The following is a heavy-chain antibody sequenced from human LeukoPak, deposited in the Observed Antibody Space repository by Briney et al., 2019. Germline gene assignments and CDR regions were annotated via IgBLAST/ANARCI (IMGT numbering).Heavy chain of an antibody. CDR1: GFTFDNYA. V-gene: IGHV3-9*01. CDR3: AKDIGYGDSSDAFDI. CDR2: ISWNSGSI. Sequence: GRSLRLSCAASGFTFDNYAMHWVRQAPGKGLEWVSGISWNSGSIGYADSVKGRFTISRDNAKNSLYLQMNSLRAEDTALYYCAKDIGYGDSSDAFDIWGQGTMVTVSS. J-gene: IGHJ3*02. D-gene: IGHD4-17*01.